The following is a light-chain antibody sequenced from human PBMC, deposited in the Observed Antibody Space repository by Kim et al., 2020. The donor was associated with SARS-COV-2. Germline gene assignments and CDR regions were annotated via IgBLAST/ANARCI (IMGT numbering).Light chain of an antibody. CDR3: QQFAGSPLT. CDR1: QSVTNNS. J-gene: IGKJ1*01. Sequence: EIVLTQSPGTLSLSPGERATLSCRASQSVTNNSLAWYQHKPGQAPRLLIYGTSSRAAGIPNRFSGSGSGTDFTLIISSLGPEDFAVYYCQQFAGSPLTFGQGTKVDIK. CDR2: GTS. V-gene: IGKV3-20*01.